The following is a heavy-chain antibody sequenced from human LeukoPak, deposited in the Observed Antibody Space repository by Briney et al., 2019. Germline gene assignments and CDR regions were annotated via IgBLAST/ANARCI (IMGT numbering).Heavy chain of an antibody. J-gene: IGHJ4*02. D-gene: IGHD6-19*01. CDR3: ARRKVAVAIDY. CDR2: IYYSGGT. CDR1: GGSISSYY. Sequence: SETLSLTCTVSGGSISSYYWSWIRQPPGKGLEWIGSIYYSGGTYYNPSLKSRVTISVDTSKNQFSLKLSSVTAADTAVYYCARRKVAVAIDYWGQGTLVTVSS. V-gene: IGHV4-59*05.